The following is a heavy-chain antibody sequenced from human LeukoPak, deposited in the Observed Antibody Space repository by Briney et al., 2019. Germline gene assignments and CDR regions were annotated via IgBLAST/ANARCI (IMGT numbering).Heavy chain of an antibody. CDR3: VRKDYGGTPTFDY. CDR1: GGSISSGGYY. J-gene: IGHJ4*02. Sequence: SETLSLTCTVSGGSISSGGYYWSWIRQHPGKGLEWIGYIYYSGSTYYNPSLKSRVTISVDTSKNQFSLKLSSVTAADTAVYYCVRKDYGGTPTFDYWGQGTLVTVSS. V-gene: IGHV4-31*03. D-gene: IGHD4-23*01. CDR2: IYYSGST.